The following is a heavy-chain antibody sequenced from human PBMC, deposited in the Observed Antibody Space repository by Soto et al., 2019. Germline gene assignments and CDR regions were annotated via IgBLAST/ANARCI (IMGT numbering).Heavy chain of an antibody. V-gene: IGHV4-4*08. Sequence: SETLSLTCTVSGASITQYYWNWIRQSPGKGLEWIVSVSSTGSTVYNPSLTSRVTVSLDTSKNQFSLTLNSVTAADTAVYYCALGATNWFDPWGQGTLVTVSS. CDR1: GASITQYY. CDR3: ALGATNWFDP. D-gene: IGHD1-26*01. J-gene: IGHJ5*02. CDR2: VSSTGST.